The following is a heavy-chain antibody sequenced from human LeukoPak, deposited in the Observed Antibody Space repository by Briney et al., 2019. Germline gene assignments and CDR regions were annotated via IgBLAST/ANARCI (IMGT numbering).Heavy chain of an antibody. CDR1: GGSISSYY. D-gene: IGHD3-10*01. CDR2: INHSGST. V-gene: IGHV4-34*01. Sequence: PSETLSLTCTVSGGSISSYYWSWIRQPPGKGLEWIGEINHSGSTNYNPSLKSRVTISVDTSKNQFSLKLSSVTAADTAVYYCARVRRITMVRGVIKEAIFDYWGQGTLVTVSS. J-gene: IGHJ4*02. CDR3: ARVRRITMVRGVIKEAIFDY.